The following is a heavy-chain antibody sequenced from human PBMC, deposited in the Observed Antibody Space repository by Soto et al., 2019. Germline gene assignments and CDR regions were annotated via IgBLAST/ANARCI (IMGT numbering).Heavy chain of an antibody. CDR2: ISAYNGNT. D-gene: IGHD2-2*01. J-gene: IGHJ6*02. V-gene: IGHV1-18*04. Sequence: ASVKVSCKASGYTVTSYGISWVRQAPGQGLEWMGWISAYNGNTNYAQKLQGRVTMTTDTSTSTAYMELRSLRSDDTAVYYCAREDQLLFPYYYGMDVWGQGTTVTVSS. CDR3: AREDQLLFPYYYGMDV. CDR1: GYTVTSYG.